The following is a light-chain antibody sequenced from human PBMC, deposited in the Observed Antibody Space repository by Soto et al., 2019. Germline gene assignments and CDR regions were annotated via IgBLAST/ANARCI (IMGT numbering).Light chain of an antibody. CDR2: GAS. J-gene: IGKJ2*01. CDR3: QQYGRSPYS. Sequence: ELVLTQSPGTLSLSPGERATLSCRASQTVTSHLAWYQQRPGQAPRLLIYGASSRATGVPDRFSGSGSGTDFTLTLSRLEPEDFAVYYCQQYGRSPYSFGQGTKVDIK. CDR1: QTVTSH. V-gene: IGKV3-20*01.